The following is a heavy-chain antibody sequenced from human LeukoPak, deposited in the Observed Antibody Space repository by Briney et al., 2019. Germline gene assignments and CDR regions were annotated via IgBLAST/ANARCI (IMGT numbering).Heavy chain of an antibody. CDR3: ARALGVYYYYYYMDV. D-gene: IGHD3-16*01. CDR1: GGSVSSGNYF. CDR2: IYTGGNT. V-gene: IGHV4-61*02. Sequence: PSQTLSLTCTDSGGSVSSGNYFCSWIRQPAGKGLGWLGRIYTGGNTNYDHSLKSRVTMSLDTSKNQFSLKLSSVTAADTAVYYCARALGVYYYYYYMDVWGKGTTVTVSS. J-gene: IGHJ6*03.